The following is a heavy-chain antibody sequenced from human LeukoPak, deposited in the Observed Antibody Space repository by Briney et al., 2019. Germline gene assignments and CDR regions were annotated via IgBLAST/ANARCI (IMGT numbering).Heavy chain of an antibody. CDR1: GFTFSSYS. V-gene: IGHV3-21*01. J-gene: IGHJ6*03. CDR3: ARRSVDTDYMDV. Sequence: GGFLRLSCAASGFTFSSYSMNWVRQAPGKGLEWVSSISSSSSYIYYADSVKGRFTISRDNAKNSLYLQMNGLRAEDTAVYYCARRSVDTDYMDVWGKGTTVTVSS. D-gene: IGHD5-18*01. CDR2: ISSSSSYI.